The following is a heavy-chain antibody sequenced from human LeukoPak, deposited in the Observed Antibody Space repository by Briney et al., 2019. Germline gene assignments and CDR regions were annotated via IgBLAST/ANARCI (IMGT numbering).Heavy chain of an antibody. CDR1: GYTFTSYD. D-gene: IGHD3-22*01. V-gene: IGHV1-8*01. CDR3: ARGGSSGYYYAAWFDP. Sequence: ASVKVSCKASGYTFTSYDINWVRQVTGQGLEWMGWMNPNSGNTGYAQKFQGRVTMTRNTSISTAYMELSSLRSEDTAVYYCARGGSSGYYYAAWFDPWGQGTLVTVSS. J-gene: IGHJ5*02. CDR2: MNPNSGNT.